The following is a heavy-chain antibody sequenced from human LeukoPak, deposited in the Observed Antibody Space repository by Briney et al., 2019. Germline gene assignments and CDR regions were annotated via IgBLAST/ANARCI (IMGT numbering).Heavy chain of an antibody. Sequence: ASAKVSCKASGYNFNNFGFNWVRQAPGQGLEWVGWISGYNGNTKYAQKLQGRVTVTTDTSASTAYLDLRSLKSDDTAVYYCARSMGYFYYYAMDVWGQGTTVTVSS. V-gene: IGHV1-18*01. CDR2: ISGYNGNT. CDR1: GYNFNNFG. D-gene: IGHD6-6*01. CDR3: ARSMGYFYYYAMDV. J-gene: IGHJ6*02.